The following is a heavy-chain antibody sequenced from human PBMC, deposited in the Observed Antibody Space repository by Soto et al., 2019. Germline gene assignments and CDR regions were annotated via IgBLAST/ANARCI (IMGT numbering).Heavy chain of an antibody. CDR2: IIPIFGTA. V-gene: IGHV1-69*01. Sequence: QVQLVQSGAEVKKPGSSVKVSCKASGGTFSSYAISWVRQAPGQGLEWMGGIIPIFGTANYAQKFQGRVTITADESTSTAYMELSSLRSEDTAVYYCARLLYSGYDYYYDGMDVWGQGTTVTVSS. CDR1: GGTFSSYA. CDR3: ARLLYSGYDYYYDGMDV. J-gene: IGHJ6*02. D-gene: IGHD5-12*01.